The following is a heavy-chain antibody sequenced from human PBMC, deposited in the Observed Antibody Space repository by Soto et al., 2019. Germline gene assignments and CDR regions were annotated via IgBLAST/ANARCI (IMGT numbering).Heavy chain of an antibody. V-gene: IGHV1-69*01. Sequence: QVQLVQSGAEVKKPGSSVKVSCKASGGTFSSYAISWVRQAPGQGLEWMGGIIPIFGTANYAQKFQGRVTITADESTSTAYMELSSLRSEDTAVYYCARVVPAAMRSYRSVYYGMDVWGQGTTVTVSS. CDR2: IIPIFGTA. CDR3: ARVVPAAMRSYRSVYYGMDV. J-gene: IGHJ6*02. D-gene: IGHD2-2*01. CDR1: GGTFSSYA.